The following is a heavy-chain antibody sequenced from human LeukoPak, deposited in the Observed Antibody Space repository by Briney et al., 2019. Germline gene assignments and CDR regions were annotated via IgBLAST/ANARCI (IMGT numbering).Heavy chain of an antibody. D-gene: IGHD5-24*01. V-gene: IGHV1-46*01. J-gene: IGHJ3*02. Sequence: ASVKVSCKASGYTFTIYYIHWVRQAPGQGLEWMGIINPSGGSTTYAQKFQGRVTMTRDTSASTVYMELSSLRSEDTAIYYCARIRDGYNDAYDIWGQGTVVTVPS. CDR3: ARIRDGYNDAYDI. CDR2: INPSGGST. CDR1: GYTFTIYY.